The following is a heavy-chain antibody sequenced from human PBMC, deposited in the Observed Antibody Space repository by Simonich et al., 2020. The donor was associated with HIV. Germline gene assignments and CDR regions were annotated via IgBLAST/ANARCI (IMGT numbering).Heavy chain of an antibody. CDR2: INHSESN. CDR3: ARLTAGGLGEYFQH. V-gene: IGHV4-34*01. D-gene: IGHD6-13*01. J-gene: IGHJ1*01. Sequence: QVQLQQWGAGLLKPSETLSLTCAVYGGSFSGYYWSWIRQHPGKWLEWIGEINHSESNNYNPSLKSRVTISVDTSKNQFSLKLSSVTAADTAVYYCARLTAGGLGEYFQHWGQGTLVTVSS. CDR1: GGSFSGYY.